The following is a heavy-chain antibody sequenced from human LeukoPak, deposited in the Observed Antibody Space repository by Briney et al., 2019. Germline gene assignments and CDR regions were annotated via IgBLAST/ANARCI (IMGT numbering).Heavy chain of an antibody. CDR3: AKELQWHLRSYHFDY. CDR1: GITISNYG. V-gene: IGHV3-30*18. J-gene: IGHJ4*02. Sequence: GGSLRLSCAASGITISNYGVHWVRQAPGKGLEWLAVISYDGLNKNYADSVKGRFSISRDNSKNTLYLQMSSLRAEDTAIYYCAKELQWHLRSYHFDYWGPGTLVTVSS. D-gene: IGHD6-19*01. CDR2: ISYDGLNK.